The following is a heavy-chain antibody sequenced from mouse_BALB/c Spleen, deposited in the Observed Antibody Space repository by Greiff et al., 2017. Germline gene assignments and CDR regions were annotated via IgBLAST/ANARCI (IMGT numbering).Heavy chain of an antibody. CDR2: ISSGSSTI. V-gene: IGHV5-17*02. CDR1: GFTFSSFG. D-gene: IGHD3-1*01. CDR3: ARSSSGYAWFAY. J-gene: IGHJ3*01. Sequence: EVQLVESGGGLVQPGGSRKLSCAASGFTFSSFGMHWVRQAPEKGLEWVAYISSGSSTIYYADTVKGRFTISRDNPKNTLFLQMTSLRSGDTAVYYCARSSSGYAWFAYWGQGTLVTVSA.